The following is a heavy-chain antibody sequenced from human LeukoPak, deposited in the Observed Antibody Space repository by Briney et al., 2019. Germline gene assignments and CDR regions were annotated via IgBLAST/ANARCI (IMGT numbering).Heavy chain of an antibody. Sequence: GGSLRLSCAASGFTFSNYDMHWVRHAPGKGLEWVSAFHTAGDIHYSGSVQGRFATSRENAKNSFYLQMNNLRAGDTAVYYCARGSCSSRSCYKRVNGLDVWGQGTPVTVSS. CDR1: GFTFSNYD. CDR3: ARGSCSSRSCYKRVNGLDV. CDR2: FHTAGDI. D-gene: IGHD2-2*01. V-gene: IGHV3-13*01. J-gene: IGHJ6*02.